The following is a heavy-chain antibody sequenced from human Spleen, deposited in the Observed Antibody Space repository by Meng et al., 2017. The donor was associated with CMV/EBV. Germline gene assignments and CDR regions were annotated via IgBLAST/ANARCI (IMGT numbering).Heavy chain of an antibody. D-gene: IGHD1-26*01. CDR2: ISAYNGNT. CDR1: GYTFTSYG. Sequence: ASGYTFTSYGISGVRQAPGQGLEWMGWISAYNGNTNYAQKLQGRVTMTTDTSTSTAYMELRSLRSDDTAVYYCARKGELLQDWYFDLWGRGTLVTVSS. J-gene: IGHJ2*01. V-gene: IGHV1-18*01. CDR3: ARKGELLQDWYFDL.